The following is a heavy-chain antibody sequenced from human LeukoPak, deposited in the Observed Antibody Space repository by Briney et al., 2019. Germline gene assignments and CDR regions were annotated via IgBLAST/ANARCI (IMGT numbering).Heavy chain of an antibody. CDR2: ISSSSSTI. CDR3: ARELLWFGELSYDAFDI. CDR1: GFTFSSYS. V-gene: IGHV3-48*01. J-gene: IGHJ3*02. D-gene: IGHD3-10*01. Sequence: PGGSLRLSCAASGFTFSSYSMNWVRQAPGKGLEWVSYISSSSSTIYYADSVKGRFTISRDNAKNSLYLQMNSLRAEDTAMYYCARELLWFGELSYDAFDIWGQGTMVTVSS.